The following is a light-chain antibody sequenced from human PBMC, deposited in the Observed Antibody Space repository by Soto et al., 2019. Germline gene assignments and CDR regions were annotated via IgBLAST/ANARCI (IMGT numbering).Light chain of an antibody. CDR3: QQYYSYPYT. CDR2: AAS. V-gene: IGKV1-8*01. Sequence: AIRMTQSPSSFSASTGDRATITCRASQGISSYLAWYQQKPGKAPKLLIYAASTLQSGFPSRFSGSGSGTDCTLTISCLQSEDFATYYCQQYYSYPYTFGQGNKLEIK. J-gene: IGKJ2*01. CDR1: QGISSY.